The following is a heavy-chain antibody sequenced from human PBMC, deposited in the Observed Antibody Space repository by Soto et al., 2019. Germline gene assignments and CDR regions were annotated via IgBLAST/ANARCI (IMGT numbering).Heavy chain of an antibody. CDR2: ICSDGSTE. V-gene: IGHV3-33*01. CDR1: GFHFSRHG. J-gene: IGHJ6*02. Sequence: GGSLRLSCAASGFHFSRHGVHWVRQAPGRGLEWVAVICSDGSTEYYAASVKGRLSNSRDNPENTVALQMDSPRSEDSAGYDCARDLVWPGNCLDVWVQGITVTIS. CDR3: ARDLVWPGNCLDV. D-gene: IGHD2-15*01.